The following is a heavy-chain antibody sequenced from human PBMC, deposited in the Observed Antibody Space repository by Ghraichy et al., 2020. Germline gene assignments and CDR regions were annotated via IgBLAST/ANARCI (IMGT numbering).Heavy chain of an antibody. Sequence: ASVKVSCKTSGYVFTDYAIAWARQAPGQGLEWMGWFSAYTGNSNFAQRLQGRITVTTDTSTNTAYMELRSLRFDDTAIYYCARGHRDFDYWGQGTLVTVSS. J-gene: IGHJ4*02. V-gene: IGHV1-18*01. CDR1: GYVFTDYA. CDR2: FSAYTGNS. CDR3: ARGHRDFDY.